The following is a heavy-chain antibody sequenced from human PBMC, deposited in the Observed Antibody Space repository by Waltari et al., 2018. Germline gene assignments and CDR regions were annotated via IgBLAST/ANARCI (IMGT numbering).Heavy chain of an antibody. CDR1: GDPITNADYY. J-gene: IGHJ3*02. V-gene: IGHV4-30-4*08. D-gene: IGHD1-26*01. CDR3: ARGDKGGSGAYYAFDI. Sequence: VQLQESGPGLVKPSLTLSLTCTLPGDPITNADYYWTWFRQSPGEGLEWIGYISSTGNTYYKPSLKSRITISLDTSKSHFSLNLSSVTAADTAVYYCARGDKGGSGAYYAFDIWGQGTNVTVSS. CDR2: ISSTGNT.